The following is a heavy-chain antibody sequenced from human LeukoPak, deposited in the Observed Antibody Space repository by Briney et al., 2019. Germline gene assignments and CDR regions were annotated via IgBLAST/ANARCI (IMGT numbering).Heavy chain of an antibody. CDR3: ARDSPTYYFDY. V-gene: IGHV4-30-2*04. Sequence: SRVTISLDTSKNQFSLNLNSVSAADTAVYYCARDSPTYYFDYWGQGTLVTVSS. J-gene: IGHJ4*02.